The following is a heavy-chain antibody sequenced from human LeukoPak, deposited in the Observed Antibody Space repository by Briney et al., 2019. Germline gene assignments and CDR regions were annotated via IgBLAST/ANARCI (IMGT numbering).Heavy chain of an antibody. Sequence: SETLSLTCAVYGGSFSGYYWSWIRQPPGKGLEWIGEINHSGSTNYNPSLKSRVTISVDTSKNQFSLKLSSVTAADTAVYYCARRRAYNYYGSGSRFDYWGQGTLVTVSS. CDR3: ARRRAYNYYGSGSRFDY. V-gene: IGHV4-34*01. D-gene: IGHD3-10*01. CDR1: GGSFSGYY. CDR2: INHSGST. J-gene: IGHJ4*02.